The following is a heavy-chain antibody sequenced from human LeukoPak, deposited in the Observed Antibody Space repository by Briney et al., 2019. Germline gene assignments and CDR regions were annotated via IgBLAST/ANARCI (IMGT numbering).Heavy chain of an antibody. V-gene: IGHV3-48*01. J-gene: IGHJ4*02. CDR2: ISSSSSTI. Sequence: GGSLRLSCAASGFTFSSYSMNWVRQAPGKGLEWVSYISSSSSTIYYADSVKGRFTISRDNSKNTLYLQMNSLRAEDTAVYYCANGRGWPPYYFDYWGQGTLVTVSS. CDR3: ANGRGWPPYYFDY. CDR1: GFTFSSYS. D-gene: IGHD6-19*01.